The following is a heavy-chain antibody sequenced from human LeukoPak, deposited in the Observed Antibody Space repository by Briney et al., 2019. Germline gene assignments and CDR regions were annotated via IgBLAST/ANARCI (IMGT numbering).Heavy chain of an antibody. J-gene: IGHJ4*02. CDR2: IYHSGNT. D-gene: IGHD3-3*01. CDR1: GYSISDGYY. Sequence: SETLSLTCSVSGYSISDGYYWGWIRQTPGKGLEWIGNIYHSGNTYYRPSLESRVTISMDTSKNQFSLKLSSVTAADTAVYYCAREVDEWLLGLFDYWGQGTLVTVSS. V-gene: IGHV4-38-2*02. CDR3: AREVDEWLLGLFDY.